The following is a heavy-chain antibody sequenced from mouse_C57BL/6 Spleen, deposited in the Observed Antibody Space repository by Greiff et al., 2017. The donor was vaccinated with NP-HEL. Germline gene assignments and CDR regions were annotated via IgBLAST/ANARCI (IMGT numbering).Heavy chain of an antibody. V-gene: IGHV1-52*01. Sequence: QVQLQQPGAELVRPGSSVKLSCKASGYTFTSYWMHWVKQRPIQGLEWIGNIDPSDSETHYNQKFKDKATLTVAKSSSTAYMQLSSLTSEDSAVYYCARISDGYYGAMDYWGQGTSVTVSS. CDR2: IDPSDSET. D-gene: IGHD2-3*01. J-gene: IGHJ4*01. CDR3: ARISDGYYGAMDY. CDR1: GYTFTSYW.